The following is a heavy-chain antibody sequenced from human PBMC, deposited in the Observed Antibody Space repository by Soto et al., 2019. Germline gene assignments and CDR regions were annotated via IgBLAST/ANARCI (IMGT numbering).Heavy chain of an antibody. V-gene: IGHV4-30-4*01. Sequence: QVQLQESGPGLVKPSQTLSLTCTIAGGSISSGDYYWSWIRQPPGKGLAWIGHIYDSGSTYKNPSLNRRITIQIEPSENQFSLNLRAVNAADTAVYYHARGLSGDKDDSWGQGTLVTVSS. CDR3: ARGLSGDKDDS. D-gene: IGHD1-1*01. J-gene: IGHJ4*02. CDR2: IYDSGST. CDR1: GGSISSGDYY.